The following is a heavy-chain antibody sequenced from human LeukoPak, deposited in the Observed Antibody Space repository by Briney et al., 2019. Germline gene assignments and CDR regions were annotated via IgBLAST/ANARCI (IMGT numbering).Heavy chain of an antibody. V-gene: IGHV1-18*01. CDR1: GYTFTSYG. CDR2: ISAYNGNT. J-gene: IGHJ3*02. D-gene: IGHD3-3*01. Sequence: ASVKVSCKASGYTFTSYGISWVRQAPGQGLEWMGWISAYNGNTNYAQKLQGRVTMTTDTSTSTAYMELRSLRSDDTAVYYCATRLEWLLDHDAFDIWGQGTMLTVSS. CDR3: ATRLEWLLDHDAFDI.